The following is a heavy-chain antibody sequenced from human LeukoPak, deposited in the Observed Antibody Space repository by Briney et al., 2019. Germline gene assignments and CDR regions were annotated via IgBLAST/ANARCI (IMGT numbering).Heavy chain of an antibody. V-gene: IGHV4-39*01. CDR3: ARQLGYCSSTSCYADKVDY. Sequence: SETLSLTCTVSGGSISSSSYYWGWIRQPPGKGLEWIGSIYYSGSTYYHPSLKSRVTISVDTSKNQFSLKLSSVTAAGTAVYYCARQLGYCSSTSCYADKVDYWGQGTLVTVSS. D-gene: IGHD2-2*01. CDR2: IYYSGST. CDR1: GGSISSSSYY. J-gene: IGHJ4*02.